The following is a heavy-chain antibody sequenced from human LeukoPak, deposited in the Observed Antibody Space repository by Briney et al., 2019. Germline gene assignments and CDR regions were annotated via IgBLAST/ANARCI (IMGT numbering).Heavy chain of an antibody. CDR3: ARGYRCFDY. V-gene: IGHV4-59*12. D-gene: IGHD1-26*01. CDR2: IYYSGST. J-gene: IGHJ4*02. CDR1: GGSISSYY. Sequence: SSETLSLTCTVSGGSISSYYWSWIRQPPGKGLEWIGYIYYSGSTNYNPSLESRVTISVDTSKNQFSLKLSSVTAADTAVYYCARGYRCFDYWGQGTLVTVSS.